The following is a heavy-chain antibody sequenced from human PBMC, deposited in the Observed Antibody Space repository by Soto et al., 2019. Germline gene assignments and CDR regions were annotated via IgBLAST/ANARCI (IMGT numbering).Heavy chain of an antibody. Sequence: PWGALRLSCAASVFTFSSYGMHWVRQAPGKGLEWVAVIWYDGSNKYYADSVKGRLTISRDNSKNTLYLQMNSLRAEDTAVYYCARDSRPNYYDSSGFYGMDVWGQGTTVTVSS. CDR1: VFTFSSYG. J-gene: IGHJ6*02. CDR2: IWYDGSNK. V-gene: IGHV3-33*01. D-gene: IGHD3-22*01. CDR3: ARDSRPNYYDSSGFYGMDV.